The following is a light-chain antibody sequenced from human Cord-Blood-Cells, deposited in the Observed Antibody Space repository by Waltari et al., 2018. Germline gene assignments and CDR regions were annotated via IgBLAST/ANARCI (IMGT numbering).Light chain of an antibody. Sequence: SYELTQPPSVSVSPGQPASITSSGDKLGDKYACWYQQKPGQSPVPVIYQDRKRPSGIPERFSGSNSGNTATLTISGTQAMDEADYYCQAWDSSNYVFGTGTKVTVL. J-gene: IGLJ1*01. CDR3: QAWDSSNYV. CDR1: KLGDKY. CDR2: QDR. V-gene: IGLV3-1*01.